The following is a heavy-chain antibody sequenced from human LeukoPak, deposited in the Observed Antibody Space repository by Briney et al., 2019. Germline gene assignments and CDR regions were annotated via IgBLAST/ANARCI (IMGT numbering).Heavy chain of an antibody. V-gene: IGHV3-30*04. CDR2: ISCDETNK. J-gene: IGHJ6*03. D-gene: IGHD2-8*02. CDR1: GFIFSNYA. CDR3: ARGNTGFYYIDV. Sequence: GGSLRLSCATSGFIFSNYAMHWVRQAPGKGLEWVAVISCDETNKYYADSVKGRFTISRDNSKNTLYLQMNSLRAEDTAIYYCARGNTGFYYIDVWGKGTTVTVSS.